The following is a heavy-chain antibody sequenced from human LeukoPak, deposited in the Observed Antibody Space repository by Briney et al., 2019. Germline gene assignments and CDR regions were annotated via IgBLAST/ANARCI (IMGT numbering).Heavy chain of an antibody. V-gene: IGHV4-38-2*01. J-gene: IGHJ4*02. CDR3: ARATHLRFLDPYYFDY. D-gene: IGHD3-3*01. Sequence: SETLSLTCAVSGYSISSGYYWGWIRQPPGKGVEWIGSIYHSGSTYYNPSLTSRVTISVDTSKNQFSLKLSSVTAADTAVYYCARATHLRFLDPYYFDYWGQGTLVTVSS. CDR1: GYSISSGYY. CDR2: IYHSGST.